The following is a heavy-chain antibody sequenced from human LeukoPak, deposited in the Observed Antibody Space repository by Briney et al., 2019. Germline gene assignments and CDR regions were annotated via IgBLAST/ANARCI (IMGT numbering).Heavy chain of an antibody. Sequence: PSETLSLTCTVSGGSISSYYWSWIRQPPGKGLEWIGYIYFSGSTNYNPSLTSRVTISVGTSKNQCSLKLSSVTAADTAVYYCARDGAYDFWSGYHPGYFDYWGQGTLVTVSS. V-gene: IGHV4-59*01. J-gene: IGHJ4*02. CDR1: GGSISSYY. CDR3: ARDGAYDFWSGYHPGYFDY. D-gene: IGHD3-3*01. CDR2: IYFSGST.